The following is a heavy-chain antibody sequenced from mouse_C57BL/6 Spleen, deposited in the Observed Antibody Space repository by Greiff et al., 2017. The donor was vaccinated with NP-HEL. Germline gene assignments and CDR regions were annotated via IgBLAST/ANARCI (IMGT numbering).Heavy chain of an antibody. J-gene: IGHJ3*01. V-gene: IGHV1-22*01. D-gene: IGHD2-4*01. CDR2: INPNNGGT. CDR1: GYTFTDYN. CDR3: ARDGGYYDYDWFAY. Sequence: EVQLQQSGPELVKPGASVKMSCKASGYTFTDYNMHWVKQSHGKSLEWIGYINPNNGGTNYNQKFKGKATLTVNNSSSTAYMELRSLTSEDSAVYYCARDGGYYDYDWFAYWGQGTLVTVSA.